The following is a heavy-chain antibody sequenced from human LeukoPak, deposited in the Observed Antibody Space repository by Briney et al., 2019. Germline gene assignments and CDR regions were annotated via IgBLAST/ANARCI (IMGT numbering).Heavy chain of an antibody. D-gene: IGHD4-17*01. V-gene: IGHV4-39*01. J-gene: IGHJ3*02. CDR2: IYYSGST. Sequence: SETLSLTCTVSGGSISSSSYYWGWIRQPPGKGLEWIGSIYYSGSTYYNPSLKSRVTISVDTSKNQFSLKLSSVTAADTAVYYCARLYGDYFLDKGAFDIWGQGTMVTVSS. CDR1: GGSISSSSYY. CDR3: ARLYGDYFLDKGAFDI.